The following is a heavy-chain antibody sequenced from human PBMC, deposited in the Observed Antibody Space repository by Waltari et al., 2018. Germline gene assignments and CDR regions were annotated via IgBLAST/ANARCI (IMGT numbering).Heavy chain of an antibody. J-gene: IGHJ4*02. Sequence: EVQLVESGGVLVQHGGSLRLSCAASGFTFRSYSMNWVRPAPGKGLEWVSYISSSSSTIYYADSVKGRFTISRDNAKNSLYLQMNSLRAEDTAVYYCATTQWLVVGFDYWGQGTLVTVSS. CDR1: GFTFRSYS. CDR3: ATTQWLVVGFDY. V-gene: IGHV3-48*01. CDR2: ISSSSSTI. D-gene: IGHD6-19*01.